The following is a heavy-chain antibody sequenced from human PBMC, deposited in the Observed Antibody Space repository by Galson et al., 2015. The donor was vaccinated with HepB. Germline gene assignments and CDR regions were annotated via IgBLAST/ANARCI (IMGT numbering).Heavy chain of an antibody. CDR3: ARESHCGGYIGYFDY. J-gene: IGHJ4*02. D-gene: IGHD2-21*01. CDR2: ISSGSSYI. V-gene: IGHV3-21*01. CDR1: GLTFYRYN. Sequence: SLRLSCAASGLTFYRYNVNWVRQAPGKGLEWVASISSGSSYIYYAHSVKGRFTISRDNTKNSVSLQMNSLRAEDTAVYYCARESHCGGYIGYFDYWGQGTLVTVSS.